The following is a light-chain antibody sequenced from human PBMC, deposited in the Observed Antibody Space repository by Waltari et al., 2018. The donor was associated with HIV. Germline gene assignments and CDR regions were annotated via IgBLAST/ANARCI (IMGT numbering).Light chain of an antibody. CDR2: EDN. Sequence: SYEVTQPPSVSVSPGQTASITCSGHKLGNKYTAWYQQKPGQSPVLVIYEDNKRRSGTPERFSGSNSGDTATLTISGTQAMDEADYCCQAWDSSTVVFGGGTRLTVL. CDR1: KLGNKY. J-gene: IGLJ2*01. CDR3: QAWDSSTVV. V-gene: IGLV3-1*01.